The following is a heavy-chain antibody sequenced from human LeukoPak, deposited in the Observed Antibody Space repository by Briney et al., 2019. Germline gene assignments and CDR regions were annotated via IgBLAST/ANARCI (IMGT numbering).Heavy chain of an antibody. Sequence: PGGSLRLSCAASGFTFSSYWMSWVRQAPGKGLEWVANIKQDGSEKYYVDSVKGRFTISRDNAKNSLYLQMSSLRAEDTALYYCAKVGVRGAFDIWGQGTMVTVSS. J-gene: IGHJ3*02. V-gene: IGHV3-7*03. CDR1: GFTFSSYW. CDR2: IKQDGSEK. CDR3: AKVGVRGAFDI. D-gene: IGHD3-10*02.